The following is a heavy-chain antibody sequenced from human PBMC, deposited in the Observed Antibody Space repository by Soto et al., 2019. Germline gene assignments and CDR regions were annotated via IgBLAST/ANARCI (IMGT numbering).Heavy chain of an antibody. CDR2: ISGSGGST. V-gene: IGHV3-23*01. CDR3: AKAGYCSSATCATLYHHMDV. CDR1: EFTFSPYA. J-gene: IGHJ6*03. Sequence: GGSLRLSCAASEFTFSPYAMGWVRQAPGKGLEWVSAISGSGGSTFYADSVKGRFTISRDNSKNTLYLQMNSLRAEDTAVYYCAKAGYCSSATCATLYHHMDVGGKGTTVTVSS. D-gene: IGHD2-2*01.